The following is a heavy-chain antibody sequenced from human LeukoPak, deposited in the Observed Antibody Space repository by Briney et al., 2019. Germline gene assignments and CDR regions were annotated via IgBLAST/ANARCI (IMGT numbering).Heavy chain of an antibody. Sequence: GGSLRLSCAASGFTFSDYNIHWVRQAPGKGLEWVAVVWYDGNKKYYADSVKGRFTISRDNSKNTLFLQMNSLSAEDTAVYYCAREEYSSSWYLPFDFGGQGTLVTVSS. CDR2: VWYDGNKK. J-gene: IGHJ4*02. D-gene: IGHD6-13*01. CDR3: AREEYSSSWYLPFDF. V-gene: IGHV3-33*01. CDR1: GFTFSDYN.